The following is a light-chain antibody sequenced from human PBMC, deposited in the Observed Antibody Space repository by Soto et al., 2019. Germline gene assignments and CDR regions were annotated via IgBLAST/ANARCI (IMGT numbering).Light chain of an antibody. V-gene: IGLV1-44*01. CDR1: SSNIGSNN. Sequence: QSVLTQPPSASGTPGQRVTISCSGSSSNIGSNNVNWYQQLPGTTPKLLIYSNNQRPSGVPDRFSGSKYGTSASLAISGLQSEDESDYYCAAWDDSLNGYVFGTGTKLTVL. CDR2: SNN. J-gene: IGLJ1*01. CDR3: AAWDDSLNGYV.